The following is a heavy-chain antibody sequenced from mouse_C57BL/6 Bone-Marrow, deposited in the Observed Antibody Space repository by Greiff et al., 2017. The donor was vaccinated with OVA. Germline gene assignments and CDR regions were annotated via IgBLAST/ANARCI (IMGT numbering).Heavy chain of an antibody. J-gene: IGHJ4*01. CDR1: GYAFSSYW. V-gene: IGHV1-80*01. Sequence: QVQLQQSGAELVKPGASVKISCKASGYAFSSYWMNWVKQRPGKGLEWIGQIYPGDGDTNYNGKFKGKATLTADKSSSTAYMQLSSLTSEDSAVYFCARFGWLLSAMDYWGKGTSVTVSS. CDR2: IYPGDGDT. CDR3: ARFGWLLSAMDY. D-gene: IGHD2-3*01.